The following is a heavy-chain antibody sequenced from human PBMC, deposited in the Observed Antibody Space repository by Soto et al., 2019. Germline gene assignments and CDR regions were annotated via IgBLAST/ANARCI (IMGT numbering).Heavy chain of an antibody. CDR2: INHSGST. J-gene: IGHJ6*02. V-gene: IGHV4-34*01. CDR3: ASQFLTIFSHYAMDV. CDR1: GGSFSGYY. D-gene: IGHD3-9*01. Sequence: SETLSLTCAVYGGSFSGYYWSWIRQPPGKGLEWIGEINHSGSTYNNPPLKSRLTISVDRSRNQFSLNLSSVTAADTAVYYCASQFLTIFSHYAMDVWGQGTTVTVSS.